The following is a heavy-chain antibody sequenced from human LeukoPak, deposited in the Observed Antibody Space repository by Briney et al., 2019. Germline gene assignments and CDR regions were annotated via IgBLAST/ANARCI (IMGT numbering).Heavy chain of an antibody. J-gene: IGHJ3*02. CDR3: ARGDGLWFGELLSAFDI. Sequence: NPSETLSLTCTVSGGSIGSYYWSWIQQPPGKGLEWIGYIYYSGSTNYNPSLKSRVTISVDTSKNQFSLKLSSVTAADTAVYYCARGDGLWFGELLSAFDIWGQGTMVTVSS. CDR1: GGSIGSYY. D-gene: IGHD3-10*01. V-gene: IGHV4-59*01. CDR2: IYYSGST.